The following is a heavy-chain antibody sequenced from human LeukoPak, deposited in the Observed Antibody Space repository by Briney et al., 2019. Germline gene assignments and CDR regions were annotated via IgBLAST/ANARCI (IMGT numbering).Heavy chain of an antibody. D-gene: IGHD3-16*01. V-gene: IGHV3-15*01. CDR1: GFTFSDAW. Sequence: PGGPLRLSCTASGFTFSDAWMSWVRQAPGKGLEWVGRIKSKSGGGTIDYAAPVKGRFTISRDDSKNTLYLQMNNLKTDDTAVYYCTTVNWMGAIDYWGQGTLVTVPS. J-gene: IGHJ4*02. CDR2: IKSKSGGGTI. CDR3: TTVNWMGAIDY.